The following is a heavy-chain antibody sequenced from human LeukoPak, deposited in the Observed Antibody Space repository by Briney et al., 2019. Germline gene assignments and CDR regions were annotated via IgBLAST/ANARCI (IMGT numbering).Heavy chain of an antibody. J-gene: IGHJ4*02. D-gene: IGHD6-6*01. Sequence: WASVKVSCKASGGTFSSYAISWVRQAPGQGLEWMGGIIPIFGTANYAQKFQGRVTINADESTSTAYMELSSLRSEDTAVYYCARDLEYSSSSGLRGGTFDYWGQGTLVTVSS. CDR2: IIPIFGTA. CDR3: ARDLEYSSSSGLRGGTFDY. CDR1: GGTFSSYA. V-gene: IGHV1-69*01.